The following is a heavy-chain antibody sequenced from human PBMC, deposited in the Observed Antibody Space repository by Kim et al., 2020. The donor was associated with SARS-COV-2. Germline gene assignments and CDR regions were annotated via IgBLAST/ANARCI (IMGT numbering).Heavy chain of an antibody. Sequence: SQTLSLTCAISGDSVSSNSAAWNWIRQSPSRGLEWLGRTYYRSKWYNDYAVSVKSRITINPDTSKNQFSLQLNSVTPEDTAVYYCARAGVLLWFGENAFDIWGQGTMVTVSS. V-gene: IGHV6-1*01. CDR2: TYYRSKWYN. CDR3: ARAGVLLWFGENAFDI. J-gene: IGHJ3*02. CDR1: GDSVSSNSAA. D-gene: IGHD3-10*01.